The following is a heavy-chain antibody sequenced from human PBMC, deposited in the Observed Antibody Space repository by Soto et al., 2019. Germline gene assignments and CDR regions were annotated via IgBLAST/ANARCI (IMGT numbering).Heavy chain of an antibody. CDR2: IYYSGST. Sequence: SETLSLTCTVSGGSISSYYWSWIRQPPGKGLEWIGYIYYSGSTNYNPSLKSRVTISVDTSKNQFSLKLSSVTAADTAVYYCARASYYYDSSGYYWGFDPWAQLTLVTVSS. CDR1: GGSISSYY. D-gene: IGHD3-22*01. CDR3: ARASYYYDSSGYYWGFDP. V-gene: IGHV4-59*01. J-gene: IGHJ5*02.